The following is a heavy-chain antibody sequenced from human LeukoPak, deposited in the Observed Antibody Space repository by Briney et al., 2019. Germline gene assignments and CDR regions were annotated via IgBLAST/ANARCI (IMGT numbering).Heavy chain of an antibody. Sequence: PGGSLRLSCAASGFTFSSYSMNWVRQAPGKGLEWVSYISSSSSTIYYADSVKGRFTISRDNAKNSLYLQMNSLRAEDTAVYYCAREGRIQLWLEAHHRPLDYWGQGTLVTVSS. D-gene: IGHD5-18*01. CDR2: ISSSSSTI. CDR1: GFTFSSYS. V-gene: IGHV3-48*01. CDR3: AREGRIQLWLEAHHRPLDY. J-gene: IGHJ4*02.